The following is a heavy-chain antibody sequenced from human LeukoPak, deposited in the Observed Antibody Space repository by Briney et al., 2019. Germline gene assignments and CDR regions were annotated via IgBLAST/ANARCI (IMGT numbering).Heavy chain of an antibody. Sequence: PSETLSLTCTDSGGSISTSGHYWGWIRQPPGKGLEWIGEINHSGSTNYNPSLKSRVTISADTSKNQFSLKLSSVTAADTAVYYCARMADGVRGVIINLYYYYGMDVWGQGTTVTVSS. V-gene: IGHV4-39*07. CDR2: INHSGST. CDR3: ARMADGVRGVIINLYYYYGMDV. CDR1: GGSISTSGHY. D-gene: IGHD3-10*01. J-gene: IGHJ6*02.